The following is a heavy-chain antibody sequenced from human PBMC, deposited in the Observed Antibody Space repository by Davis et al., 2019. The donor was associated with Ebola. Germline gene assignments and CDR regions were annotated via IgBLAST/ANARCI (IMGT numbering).Heavy chain of an antibody. J-gene: IGHJ4*02. V-gene: IGHV3-7*01. CDR1: GFTFENYC. Sequence: GESLKISCAASGFTFENYCMNWVRQAPGKGLEWVAHINQDGSGKLYVDSVKGRFTISRDNAENSLYLQMNSLRAEDTAVYYCARWGGYCSSTSCYEGDYWGQGTLVTVSS. CDR2: INQDGSGK. D-gene: IGHD2-2*01. CDR3: ARWGGYCSSTSCYEGDY.